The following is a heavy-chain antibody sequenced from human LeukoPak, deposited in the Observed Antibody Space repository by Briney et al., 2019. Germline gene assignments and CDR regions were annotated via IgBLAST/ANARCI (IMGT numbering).Heavy chain of an antibody. CDR2: IIPIFGTA. CDR3: ARYCSTTRCYDLPNFDY. J-gene: IGHJ4*02. Sequence: SVKVSCKASGGTFSSYAISWVRQAPGQGLEWMGGIIPIFGTANYAQKFQGRVTMTTDTSTSTAYMELRSLRSDDTAVYYCARYCSTTRCYDLPNFDYWGQGTLVTVSS. V-gene: IGHV1-69*05. D-gene: IGHD2-2*01. CDR1: GGTFSSYA.